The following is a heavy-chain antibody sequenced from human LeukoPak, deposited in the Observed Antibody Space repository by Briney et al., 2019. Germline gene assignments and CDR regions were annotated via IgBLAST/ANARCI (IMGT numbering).Heavy chain of an antibody. CDR2: ISYDGSNK. CDR3: ARDRTATVVTQGYNWFDP. Sequence: GRSLRLSCAASGFTFSSCAMHWVRQAPGKGLEWVAVISYDGSNKYYADSVKGRFTISRDNSKNTLYLQMNSLRAEDTAVYYCARDRTATVVTQGYNWFDPWGQGTLVTVSS. CDR1: GFTFSSCA. D-gene: IGHD4-23*01. J-gene: IGHJ5*02. V-gene: IGHV3-30-3*01.